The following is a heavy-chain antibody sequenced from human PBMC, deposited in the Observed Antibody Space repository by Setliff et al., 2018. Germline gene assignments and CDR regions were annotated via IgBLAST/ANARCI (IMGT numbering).Heavy chain of an antibody. Sequence: ASVKVSCKASGYTFTDYYIHWVRQAPGKGLEWMGGFDPEDGETIYAQKFQGRVTMTEDTSTDTAYMELSSLRSEDTAVYYCATGPVLIEGSSWFILDYWGQGTLVTVS. D-gene: IGHD6-13*01. CDR2: FDPEDGET. V-gene: IGHV1-24*01. CDR1: GYTFTDYY. J-gene: IGHJ4*02. CDR3: ATGPVLIEGSSWFILDY.